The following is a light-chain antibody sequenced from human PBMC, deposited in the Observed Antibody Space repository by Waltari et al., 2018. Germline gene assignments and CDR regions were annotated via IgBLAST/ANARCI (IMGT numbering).Light chain of an antibody. Sequence: DIQVTQSPTSLSASVGDRVTVTCRASQGIDKELSWYQQRLGEAPRLLIYVASTLQTGVSSRFSGSGSGTDFTLIISSLQPEDVATYFCQQDYSLPLTFGGGTKVEL. CDR3: QQDYSLPLT. V-gene: IGKV1-27*01. CDR2: VAS. J-gene: IGKJ4*01. CDR1: QGIDKE.